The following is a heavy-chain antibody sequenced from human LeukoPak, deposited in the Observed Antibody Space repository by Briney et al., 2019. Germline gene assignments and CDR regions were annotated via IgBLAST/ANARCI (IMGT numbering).Heavy chain of an antibody. V-gene: IGHV3-48*01. D-gene: IGHD3-10*01. CDR3: VRDSPGWGGFDF. Sequence: PGGSLRLSCAASGFPFSSYNMNWVRQAPGKGLEWVSWLQSSSRSLFYADSVKGRFTVSRDDAKNSLYLQLNSLRAEDTAVYYCVRDSPGWGGFDFWGQGTLVTVSS. CDR2: LQSSSRSL. CDR1: GFPFSSYN. J-gene: IGHJ4*02.